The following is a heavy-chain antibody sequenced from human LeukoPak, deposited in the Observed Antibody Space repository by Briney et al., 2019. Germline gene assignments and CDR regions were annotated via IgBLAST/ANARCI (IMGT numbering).Heavy chain of an antibody. V-gene: IGHV4-34*01. CDR1: GGSFSGYY. J-gene: IGHJ5*02. Sequence: SETLSLTCAVYGGSFSGYYWSWIRQPPGKGLEWIGEINHSGSTNYNPSLKSRVTISVDTSKNQFSLELNSVTAADTAVYYCARSLITRTNWFDPWGQGTLVTVSS. D-gene: IGHD1-7*01. CDR3: ARSLITRTNWFDP. CDR2: INHSGST.